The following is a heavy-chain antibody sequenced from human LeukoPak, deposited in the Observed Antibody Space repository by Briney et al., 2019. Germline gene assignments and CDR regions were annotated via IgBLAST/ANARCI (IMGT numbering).Heavy chain of an antibody. D-gene: IGHD2-15*01. CDR2: ISSSSSYI. Sequence: GGSLRLSCAASGFTFSTYNMNWVRQPPGKGLEWVSSISSSSSYIYSADSVKGRFTISRDNAKNSLYLQMNSLRAEDTAVYYCAKELAGGVVLVYFDYWGQGTLVTVSS. CDR3: AKELAGGVVLVYFDY. J-gene: IGHJ4*02. V-gene: IGHV3-21*04. CDR1: GFTFSTYN.